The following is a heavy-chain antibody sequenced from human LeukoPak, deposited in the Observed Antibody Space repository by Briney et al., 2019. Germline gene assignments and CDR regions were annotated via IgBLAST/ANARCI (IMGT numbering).Heavy chain of an antibody. D-gene: IGHD3-22*01. CDR1: GGSIGSYY. V-gene: IGHV4-59*01. Sequence: SETLSLTCTVSGGSIGSYYWTWIRQPPGKGLEWIGYMHYSGSAYYNPSLQSRVTISIDTSKNQFSLKLNSVTAADMALYYCASDSSGYGSATHWGQGTLVTVSS. J-gene: IGHJ4*02. CDR2: MHYSGSA. CDR3: ASDSSGYGSATH.